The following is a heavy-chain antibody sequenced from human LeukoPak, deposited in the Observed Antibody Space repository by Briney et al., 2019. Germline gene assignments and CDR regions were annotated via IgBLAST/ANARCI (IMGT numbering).Heavy chain of an antibody. J-gene: IGHJ4*02. V-gene: IGHV4-59*01. Sequence: SETLSLTCAAYGGSFSGYYWSWIRQPPGKGLEWIGYIYYSGSTDYNPSLKSRVTISVETSKNQFSLNLSSVTAADTAVYYCARGRLARSPYFDYWGQGTLVTVSS. CDR3: ARGRLARSPYFDY. CDR1: GGSFSGYY. D-gene: IGHD6-19*01. CDR2: IYYSGST.